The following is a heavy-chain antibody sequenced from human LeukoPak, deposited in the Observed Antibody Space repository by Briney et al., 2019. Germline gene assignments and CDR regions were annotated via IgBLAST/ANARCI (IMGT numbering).Heavy chain of an antibody. CDR2: INPSGGST. J-gene: IGHJ4*02. CDR3: ARSIHYYDSSGYYEYYFDY. D-gene: IGHD3-22*01. Sequence: ASVKVSCKASGYTFTGYYMHWVRQAPGQGLEWMGWINPSGGSTSYAQKFQGRVTMTRDMSTSTVYMELSSLRSEDTAVYYCARSIHYYDSSGYYEYYFDYWGQGTLVTVSS. V-gene: IGHV1-46*01. CDR1: GYTFTGYY.